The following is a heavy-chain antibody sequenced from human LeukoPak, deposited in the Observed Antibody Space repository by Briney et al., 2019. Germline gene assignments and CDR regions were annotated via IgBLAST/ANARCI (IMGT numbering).Heavy chain of an antibody. CDR2: INPNSGGT. D-gene: IGHD6-19*01. Sequence: ASVKVSCKASGYTFTGYYMHWVRQAPGQGLEWMGWINPNSGGTNYAQKFRGRVTMTRDTSISTAYMELSRLRSDDTAVYYCASPGIAVAAPFDYWGQGTLVTVSS. CDR1: GYTFTGYY. J-gene: IGHJ4*02. V-gene: IGHV1-2*02. CDR3: ASPGIAVAAPFDY.